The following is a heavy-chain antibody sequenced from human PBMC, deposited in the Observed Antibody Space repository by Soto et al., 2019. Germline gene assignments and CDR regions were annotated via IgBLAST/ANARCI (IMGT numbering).Heavy chain of an antibody. J-gene: IGHJ6*02. CDR3: ASHYYYYYGMDV. Sequence: QVQLQQWGAGLLKPSETLSLTCAVYGGSFSGYYWSWIRQPPGKGLEWIGEINHSGSTNYNPSLKSRVTISVDTSKTQFSLKLSSVTAADTAVYYCASHYYYYYGMDVWGQGTTVTVSS. CDR1: GGSFSGYY. CDR2: INHSGST. V-gene: IGHV4-34*01.